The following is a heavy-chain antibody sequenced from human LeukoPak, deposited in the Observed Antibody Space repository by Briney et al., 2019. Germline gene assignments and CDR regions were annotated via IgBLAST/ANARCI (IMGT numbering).Heavy chain of an antibody. CDR1: GFTFSSYS. D-gene: IGHD5-18*01. CDR2: ISGSSSYI. J-gene: IGHJ4*02. V-gene: IGHV3-21*01. CDR3: AKATAMAYFDY. Sequence: GGSLRLSCAASGFTFSSYSMNWVRQAPGKGLEWVSFISGSSSYIYYADSVKGRFTISRDNSKNTLYLQMNSLRAEDTAVYYCAKATAMAYFDYWGQGTLVTVSS.